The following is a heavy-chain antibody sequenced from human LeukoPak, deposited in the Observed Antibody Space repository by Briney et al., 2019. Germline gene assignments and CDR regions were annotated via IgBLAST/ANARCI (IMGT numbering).Heavy chain of an antibody. J-gene: IGHJ4*02. CDR2: ISSSSSYI. CDR3: ARVNPIAAAGSFLDY. CDR1: GFTFSSYS. D-gene: IGHD6-13*01. V-gene: IGHV3-21*01. Sequence: PGGSLRLSCAASGFTFSSYSMNWVRQAPGKGLEWVSSISSSSSYIYYADSVKGRFTISRDNAKNSLYLQMNSLRAEDTAVYYCARVNPIAAAGSFLDYWGQGTLVTVSS.